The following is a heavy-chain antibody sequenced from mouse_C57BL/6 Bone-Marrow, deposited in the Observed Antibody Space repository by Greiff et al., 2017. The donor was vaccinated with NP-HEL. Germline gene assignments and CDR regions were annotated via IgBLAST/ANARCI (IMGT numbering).Heavy chain of an antibody. J-gene: IGHJ4*01. CDR3: ARGDYGSSRFGYAMDY. D-gene: IGHD1-1*01. CDR1: VYAFSSYW. CDR2: IYPGDGDT. Sequence: VQLQQSGAELVKPGASVKISCKASVYAFSSYWLNWVKERPGKGLAWIGQIYPGDGDTKYNGKFKGKATLTAAKSSSTAYMQVSSLTSEDSAVYFCARGDYGSSRFGYAMDYWGQGTSVTASS. V-gene: IGHV1-80*01.